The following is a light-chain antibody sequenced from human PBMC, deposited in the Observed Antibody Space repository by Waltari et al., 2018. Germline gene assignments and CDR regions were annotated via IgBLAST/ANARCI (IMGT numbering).Light chain of an antibody. CDR2: GAS. CDR1: QSVSSS. CDR3: QQYNNWTRIT. J-gene: IGKJ5*01. V-gene: IGKV3-15*01. Sequence: IVMTQSPATLSVSPGGRATLSCRASQSVSSSLAWYQHKPGQPPRLLIYGASTRATGIPARWSGSGSGREFTITISSLQSEDFAVYYCQQYNNWTRITFGQGTRLEIK.